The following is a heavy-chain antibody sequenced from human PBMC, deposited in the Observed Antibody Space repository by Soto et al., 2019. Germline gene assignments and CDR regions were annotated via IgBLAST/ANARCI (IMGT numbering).Heavy chain of an antibody. CDR3: ARGRLDYGDVIDY. CDR1: GFTFSDYY. Sequence: PGWSLRLSCAASGFTFSDYYMSWIRQAPGKGLEWVSYISSSSSYTNYADSVKGRFTISRDNAKNSLYLQKNSLRAEDTAVYYCARGRLDYGDVIDYWVQGTLGTVSS. J-gene: IGHJ4*02. D-gene: IGHD4-17*01. V-gene: IGHV3-11*06. CDR2: ISSSSSYT.